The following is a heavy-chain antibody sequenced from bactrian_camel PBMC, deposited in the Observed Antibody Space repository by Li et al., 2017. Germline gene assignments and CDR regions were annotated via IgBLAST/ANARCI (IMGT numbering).Heavy chain of an antibody. Sequence: VQLVESGGGSVEAGKSLRLACVPHLYAYTTACMAWFRQAPGKEREGVAVIESDGDTTYSDSVKGRFTISKDNDKNTLNLQMDSLKPDDTGMYYCAADDTQILGFAFNFNWDFGYWGQGTQVTVS. CDR2: IESDGDT. V-gene: IGHV3S53*01. CDR3: AADDTQILGFAFNFNWDFGY. D-gene: IGHD1*01. J-gene: IGHJ6*01. CDR1: LYAYTTAC.